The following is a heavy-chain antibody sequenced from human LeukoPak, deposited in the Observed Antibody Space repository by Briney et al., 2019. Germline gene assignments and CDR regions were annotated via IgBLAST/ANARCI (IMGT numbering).Heavy chain of an antibody. Sequence: SVKVSCKASGGTFSSYAISWVRQAPGQGLEWMGGIILIFGTANYAQKFQGRVTITADKSTSTAYMELSSLRSEDTAVYYCARADPYYDSSGYPWGDFDYWGQGTLVTVSS. V-gene: IGHV1-69*06. CDR2: IILIFGTA. CDR1: GGTFSSYA. CDR3: ARADPYYDSSGYPWGDFDY. J-gene: IGHJ4*02. D-gene: IGHD3-22*01.